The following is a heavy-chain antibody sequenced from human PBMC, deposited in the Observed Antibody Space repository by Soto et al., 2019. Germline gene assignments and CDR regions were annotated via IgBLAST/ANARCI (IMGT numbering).Heavy chain of an antibody. Sequence: EVQLVQSGGGSVQPGGSLRLSCEASGFTFTSFWMHWVRQVPGKGLVWVSRINSDGSNTRYADSVKGRFTISRDNAMGNLYLQMNSLRVEDTAVYYCARDGAQSAVLGGNYDYWGQGTLVTVSS. CDR1: GFTFTSFW. V-gene: IGHV3-74*01. J-gene: IGHJ4*02. D-gene: IGHD1-26*01. CDR3: ARDGAQSAVLGGNYDY. CDR2: INSDGSNT.